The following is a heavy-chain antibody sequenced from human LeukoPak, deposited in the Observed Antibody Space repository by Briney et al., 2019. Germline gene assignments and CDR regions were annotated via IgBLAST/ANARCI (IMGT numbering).Heavy chain of an antibody. V-gene: IGHV1-2*02. CDR2: INPNSGGT. CDR1: GYTFTGYY. CDR3: ARGGITIFGVVTDLRFDP. J-gene: IGHJ5*02. D-gene: IGHD3-3*01. Sequence: ASVNVSCKASGYTFTGYYMHWVRQAPGQGLEWMGWINPNSGGTNYAQKFQGRVTMTRDTSISTAYMELSRLRSDDTAVYYCARGGITIFGVVTDLRFDPWGQGTLVTVSS.